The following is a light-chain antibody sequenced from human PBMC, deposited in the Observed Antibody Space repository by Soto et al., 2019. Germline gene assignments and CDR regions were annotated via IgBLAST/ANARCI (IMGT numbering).Light chain of an antibody. CDR2: DTS. CDR3: LLSYSGARPWV. CDR1: TGAVTSGHY. V-gene: IGLV7-46*01. Sequence: QDVVTQEPSLTVSPGGTGTLTCGSSTGAVTSGHYPYWFQQKPGQAPRTLIYDTSNKHSWTPARFSGSLLGGKAALTLSGAQPEDEAEYYCLLSYSGARPWVFGGGTKLTVL. J-gene: IGLJ3*02.